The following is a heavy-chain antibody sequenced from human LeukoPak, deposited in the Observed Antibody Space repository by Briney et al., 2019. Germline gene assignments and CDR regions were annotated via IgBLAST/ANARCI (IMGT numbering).Heavy chain of an antibody. Sequence: SETPSLTRTVSGVSISSYYWSWNRQPPGKGLEWIGYIYYSGSTNYNPSLKSRVTISVDTSKNQFSLKLSSVTAADTAVYYCARDRAVGFDYWGQGTLVTVSS. CDR1: GVSISSYY. J-gene: IGHJ4*02. CDR2: IYYSGST. CDR3: ARDRAVGFDY. V-gene: IGHV4-59*01. D-gene: IGHD4-23*01.